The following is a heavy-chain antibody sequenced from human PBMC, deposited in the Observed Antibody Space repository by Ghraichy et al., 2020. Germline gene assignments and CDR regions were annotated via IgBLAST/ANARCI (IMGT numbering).Heavy chain of an antibody. CDR2: LSGSGSYT. CDR3: AKGAYTAVAGPIDY. J-gene: IGHJ4*02. D-gene: IGHD6-19*01. Sequence: GALRLSCAASGFTSSAFAMSWVRQAPGKGLEWVSVLSGSGSYTYYADSVKGRFTISRDNSKNTLYLQMNSLRAEDTAVYYCAKGAYTAVAGPIDYWGQGTQVTVSS. CDR1: GFTSSAFA. V-gene: IGHV3-23*01.